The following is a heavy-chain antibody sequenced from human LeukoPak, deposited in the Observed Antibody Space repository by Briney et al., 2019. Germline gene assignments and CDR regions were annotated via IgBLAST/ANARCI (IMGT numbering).Heavy chain of an antibody. V-gene: IGHV1-18*01. CDR1: AYTSPNYG. J-gene: IGHJ6*03. CDR2: ISTYNGNT. CDR3: ALPAKGAFFYYYMEV. Sequence: ASVKVSCKASAYTSPNYGITWVRQAPGRGLEWMGWISTYNGNTQYAQKFQGRLTMTTDTPTKTVYMELRSLRSNDTAVYYCALPAKGAFFYYYMEVWGNGTTVTVSS. D-gene: IGHD2-2*01.